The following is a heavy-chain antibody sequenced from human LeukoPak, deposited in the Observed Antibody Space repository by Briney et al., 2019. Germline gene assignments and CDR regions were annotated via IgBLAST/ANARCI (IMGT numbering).Heavy chain of an antibody. D-gene: IGHD6-13*01. CDR3: ARDGAAAGGFDY. Sequence: SETLSLTCTVSGGSISSYYWSWIRQPAGKGREWIGRIYTSGSTNYNPSLKSQVTMSVDTSKNQFSLKLSSVTAADTAVYYCARDGAAAGGFDYWGQGTLVTVSS. CDR1: GGSISSYY. V-gene: IGHV4-4*07. J-gene: IGHJ4*02. CDR2: IYTSGST.